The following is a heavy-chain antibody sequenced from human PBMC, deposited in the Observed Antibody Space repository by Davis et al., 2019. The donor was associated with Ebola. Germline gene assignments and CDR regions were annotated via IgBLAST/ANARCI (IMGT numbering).Heavy chain of an antibody. Sequence: GESLKISCAASGFTFSSYAMHWVRQAPGKGLEWVAVLWSDGTTKYYADSVKGRFTISRDNSKNTLYLQMNSLRAEDTAVYYCAKADCSSNSCYSPDYWGQGTLVTVSS. CDR2: LWSDGTTK. V-gene: IGHV3-33*06. CDR1: GFTFSSYA. J-gene: IGHJ4*02. D-gene: IGHD2-2*01. CDR3: AKADCSSNSCYSPDY.